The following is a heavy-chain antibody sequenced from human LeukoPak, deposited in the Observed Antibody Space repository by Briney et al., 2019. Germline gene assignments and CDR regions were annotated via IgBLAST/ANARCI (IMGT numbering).Heavy chain of an antibody. CDR1: GGTFNSYA. D-gene: IGHD5-18*01. J-gene: IGHJ4*02. CDR3: ARSLQRGYSYVYGYFDY. Sequence: SVKVSCKASGGTFNSYAISWVRQAPGQGLEWMGGIIPIFGTPNYAQKFQGRVTITADESTSTAYMELSSLRSEDTAVYYCARSLQRGYSYVYGYFDYWGQGTLVTVSS. CDR2: IIPIFGTP. V-gene: IGHV1-69*01.